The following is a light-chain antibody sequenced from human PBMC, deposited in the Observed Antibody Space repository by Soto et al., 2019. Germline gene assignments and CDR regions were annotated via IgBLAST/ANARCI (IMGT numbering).Light chain of an antibody. J-gene: IGKJ1*01. CDR2: AAS. V-gene: IGKV3-20*01. CDR3: QHYNSYSEA. CDR1: QSVSNSY. Sequence: EIVLTQSPGTLSLSPGERATLSCRASQSVSNSYLAWYQQKPGQAPRLLIYAASTRATGIPERFSGSGSGTEFTLTISSLQPDDFATYYCQHYNSYSEAFGQGTKVDI.